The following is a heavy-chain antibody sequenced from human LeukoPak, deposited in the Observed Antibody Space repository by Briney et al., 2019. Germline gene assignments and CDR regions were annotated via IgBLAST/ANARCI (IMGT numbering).Heavy chain of an antibody. CDR1: GGSISSGDYY. Sequence: SETLSLTCTVSGGSISSGDYYWSWIRQPPGKGLEWIGYIYYSGSTYYNPSLKSRVTISVDTSKNQFSLKLSSVTAADTAVYYCARETMVRDLDAFDIWGQGTMVTVSS. V-gene: IGHV4-30-4*08. CDR3: ARETMVRDLDAFDI. J-gene: IGHJ3*02. D-gene: IGHD3-10*01. CDR2: IYYSGST.